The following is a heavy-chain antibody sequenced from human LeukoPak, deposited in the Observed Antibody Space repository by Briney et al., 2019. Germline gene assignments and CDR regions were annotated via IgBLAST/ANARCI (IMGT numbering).Heavy chain of an antibody. V-gene: IGHV1-8*01. D-gene: IGHD3-10*01. CDR2: MNPNRGNT. J-gene: IGHJ3*02. CDR1: GYTFTSYD. Sequence: GASVKVSCKASGYTFTSYDINWVRQATGLGLEWMGWMNPNRGNTGYAQKFQGRVTMTRNTSISTAYMELSSLRSEDTAVYYCARSSRRSMGWFGELFRGGAFDIWGQGTMVTVSS. CDR3: ARSSRRSMGWFGELFRGGAFDI.